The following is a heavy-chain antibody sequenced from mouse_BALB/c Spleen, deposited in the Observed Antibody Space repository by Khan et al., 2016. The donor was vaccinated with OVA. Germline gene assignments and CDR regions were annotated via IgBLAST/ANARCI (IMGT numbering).Heavy chain of an antibody. Sequence: EVQLQESGPGLVNPSQSLSLTCTVTGYSITSDYAWNWIRQFPGNKLEWMGYINYSGSTNYNPALKSRISITRDTSKNQFFLQLNSVTTEDTATYDCARAGSRYNYAMDYWGQGTSVTVSS. CDR1: GYSITSDYA. V-gene: IGHV3-2*02. CDR3: ARAGSRYNYAMDY. D-gene: IGHD1-1*01. CDR2: INYSGST. J-gene: IGHJ4*01.